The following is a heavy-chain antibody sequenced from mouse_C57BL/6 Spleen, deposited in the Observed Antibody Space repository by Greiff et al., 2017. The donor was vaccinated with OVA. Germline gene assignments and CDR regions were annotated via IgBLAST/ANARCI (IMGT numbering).Heavy chain of an antibody. J-gene: IGHJ4*01. CDR2: IYPGDGDT. V-gene: IGHV1-82*01. D-gene: IGHD2-4*01. Sequence: VQLVESGPELVKPGASVKISCKASGYAFSSSWMNWVKQRPGKGLEWIGRIYPGDGDTNYNGKFKGKATLTADKSSSTAYMQLSSLTSEDSAVYFCARSPYDYDYAMDYWGQGTSVTVSS. CDR1: GYAFSSSW. CDR3: ARSPYDYDYAMDY.